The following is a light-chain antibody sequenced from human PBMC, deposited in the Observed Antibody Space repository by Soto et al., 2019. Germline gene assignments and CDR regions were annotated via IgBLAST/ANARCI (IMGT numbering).Light chain of an antibody. V-gene: IGKV3-20*01. J-gene: IGKJ1*01. CDR3: QQYDNSRAT. Sequence: EIVLTQSPGTLSLSPGERATLSCRASQSVTSSYLAWYQQKPGQAPRLLIYGASSRATGIPDRFSGSGSGTDFTLTISRVEPEDFAVYSCQQYDNSRATFGQGTTVEIK. CDR2: GAS. CDR1: QSVTSSY.